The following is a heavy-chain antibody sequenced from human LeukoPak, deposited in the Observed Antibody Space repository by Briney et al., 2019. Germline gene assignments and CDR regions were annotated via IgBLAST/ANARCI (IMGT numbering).Heavy chain of an antibody. CDR1: GGSISSGGYS. J-gene: IGHJ4*02. V-gene: IGHV4-30-2*01. CDR2: INHSGST. Sequence: NPSQTLSLTCAVSGGSISSGGYSWSWIRQPPGKGLEWIGEINHSGSTNCNPSLKSRVTISVDTSKNQFSLKLSSVTAADTAVYYCASSQRDTAMVNYFDYWGQGTLVTVSS. CDR3: ASSQRDTAMVNYFDY. D-gene: IGHD5-18*01.